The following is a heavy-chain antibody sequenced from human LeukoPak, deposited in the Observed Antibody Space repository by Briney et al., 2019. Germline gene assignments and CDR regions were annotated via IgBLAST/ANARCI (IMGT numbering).Heavy chain of an antibody. V-gene: IGHV3-23*01. CDR3: AKETTFYYDSSGYWGY. CDR2: ITGSGDST. CDR1: GFTFSSYT. D-gene: IGHD3-22*01. J-gene: IGHJ4*02. Sequence: GGSLRLSCAASGFTFSSYTMSWVRQAPGKGLKWVSVITGSGDSTYYADSVKGRFTISRDNSKNTVYLQMNSLRAEDTAVYYCAKETTFYYDSSGYWGYWGQGTLVTVSS.